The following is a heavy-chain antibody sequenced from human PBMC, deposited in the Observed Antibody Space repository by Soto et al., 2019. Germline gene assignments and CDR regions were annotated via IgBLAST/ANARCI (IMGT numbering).Heavy chain of an antibody. CDR3: ASEKYDSSFDY. D-gene: IGHD3-9*01. CDR2: ISYSGST. CDR1: GGSVNTYS. J-gene: IGHJ4*02. Sequence: SETLSLTCTVSGGSVNTYSWIWIRQRPGKGLEWIGYISYSGSTNYNPSLKSRVTISVDTSRNQFSLKLSSVTAADTAMYYCASEKYDSSFDYCAQGTLVTVS. V-gene: IGHV4-59*02.